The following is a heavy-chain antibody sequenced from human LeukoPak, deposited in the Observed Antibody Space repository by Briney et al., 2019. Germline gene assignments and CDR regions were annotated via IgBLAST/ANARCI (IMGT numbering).Heavy chain of an antibody. D-gene: IGHD3-10*01. CDR1: GGTFSSYA. J-gene: IGHJ5*02. CDR3: ARVHHYYGSGSPSPGGWFDP. CDR2: IIPIFGTA. Sequence: SVKVSCKASGGTFSSYAISWVRQAPGQGLEWMGGIIPIFGTANYAQKFQGRVTITADESTSTAYMELSSLRSEDTAVYYCARVHHYYGSGSPSPGGWFDPWGQGTLVTVSS. V-gene: IGHV1-69*13.